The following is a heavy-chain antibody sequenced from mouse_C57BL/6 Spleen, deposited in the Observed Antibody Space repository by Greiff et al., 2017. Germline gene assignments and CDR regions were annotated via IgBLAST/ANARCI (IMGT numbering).Heavy chain of an antibody. V-gene: IGHV1-22*01. CDR2: INPNNGGT. Sequence: EVKLQQSGPELVKPGASVKMSCKASGYTFTDYNLHWVKQSHGKSLEWIGYINPNNGGTSYNQKFKGKATLTVNKSSSTAYMELRSLTSEDSAVYYCARGILRYFDVWGTGTTVTVSS. CDR1: GYTFTDYN. D-gene: IGHD2-12*01. CDR3: ARGILRYFDV. J-gene: IGHJ1*03.